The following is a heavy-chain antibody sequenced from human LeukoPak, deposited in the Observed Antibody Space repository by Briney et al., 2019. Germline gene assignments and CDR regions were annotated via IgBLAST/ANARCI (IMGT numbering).Heavy chain of an antibody. J-gene: IGHJ4*02. CDR3: ARDQEGFDY. CDR1: GYTFTNNY. CDR2: IYPRDGST. Sequence: ASVKVSCKASGYTFTNNYLHWVRQAPGQGLEWMGMIYPRDGSTSYAQNFQGRVTVTRDTSTITVHMELRGLRSEDTAVYYCARDQEGFDYWGQGTVVTVSS. V-gene: IGHV1-46*01.